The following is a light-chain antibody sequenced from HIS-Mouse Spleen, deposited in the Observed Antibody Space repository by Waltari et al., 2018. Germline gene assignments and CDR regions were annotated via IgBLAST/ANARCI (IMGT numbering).Light chain of an antibody. CDR2: KAS. V-gene: IGKV1-5*03. Sequence: DIQIPKPPSTLSSSLGSRVTITSRASQSVSSCLAWYQQKPGKAPKLLIYKASSLDSGVPSRFSGSGSGTEFTLTISSLQPDDFGTYYCQQDNSYSWTFGQGTKVEIK. CDR3: QQDNSYSWT. J-gene: IGKJ1*01. CDR1: QSVSSC.